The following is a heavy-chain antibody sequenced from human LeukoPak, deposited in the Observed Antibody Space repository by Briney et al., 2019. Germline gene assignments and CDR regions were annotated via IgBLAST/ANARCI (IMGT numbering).Heavy chain of an antibody. CDR1: GGSISSSNW. CDR2: IYHSGST. V-gene: IGHV4-4*02. CDR3: ARRRGTISNAFDI. D-gene: IGHD1-7*01. Sequence: SETLSLTCAVSGGSISSSNWWSWVRQPPGKGLEWIGEIYHSGSTNYNPSLKSRVTISVDTSKNQFSLKLSSVTAADTAVYYCARRRGTISNAFDIWGQGTMVTVSS. J-gene: IGHJ3*02.